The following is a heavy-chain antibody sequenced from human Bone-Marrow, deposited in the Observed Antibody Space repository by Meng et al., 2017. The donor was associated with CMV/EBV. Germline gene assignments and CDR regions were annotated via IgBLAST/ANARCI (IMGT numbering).Heavy chain of an antibody. D-gene: IGHD1-7*01. CDR3: ARETTPYNWFDP. CDR2: MFSSGTT. CDR1: GGSVSGGSYY. J-gene: IGHJ5*02. V-gene: IGHV4-61*01. Sequence: SETLSLTCTVSGGSVSGGSYYWSWIRQPPGKGLEWIGHMFSSGTTNYNPSLKGRVTISVDTSKNQFSLKLSSVTAADTAVYYCARETTPYNWFDPWGQGTLVTVSS.